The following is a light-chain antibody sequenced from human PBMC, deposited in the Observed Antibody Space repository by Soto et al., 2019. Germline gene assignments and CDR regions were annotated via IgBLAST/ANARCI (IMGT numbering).Light chain of an antibody. CDR3: SSYTSSRTRV. CDR1: SSDVGAYNY. J-gene: IGLJ3*02. V-gene: IGLV2-14*03. Sequence: QSVLTQPASVSGSPGQSITISCTGTSSDVGAYNYVAWYQHHPGKAPKLMIYDVSNRPSGVSNRFSASKSGNTASLTISGLQAEDEADYYCSSYTSSRTRVFGGGTKLTVL. CDR2: DVS.